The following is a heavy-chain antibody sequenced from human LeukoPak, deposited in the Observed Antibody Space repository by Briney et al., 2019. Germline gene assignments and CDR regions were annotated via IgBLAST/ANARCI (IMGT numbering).Heavy chain of an antibody. CDR1: GGSISSYY. CDR2: IYYSGST. J-gene: IGHJ6*03. Sequence: SETLSLTCTVSGGSISSYYWSWIRQPPGKGLEWIGYIYYSGSTNYDPSLKSRVTISVDTSKNQFSLKLSSVTAADTAVYYCARDGDYYYYMDVWGKGTTVTVSS. V-gene: IGHV4-59*01. CDR3: ARDGDYYYYMDV. D-gene: IGHD3-10*01.